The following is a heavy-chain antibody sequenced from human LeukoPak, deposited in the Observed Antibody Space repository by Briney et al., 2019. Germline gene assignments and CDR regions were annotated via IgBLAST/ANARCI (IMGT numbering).Heavy chain of an antibody. J-gene: IGHJ6*03. CDR3: AILAAADRRLYYYYYMDV. Sequence: SVKVSCKASGGTFSSYAISWVRQAPGQGLEWMGGIIPIFGTANYAQKFQGRVTITADESTSTAYMELSSLRSEDTAVYYCAILAAADRRLYYYYYMDVWGKGTTVTASS. D-gene: IGHD6-13*01. CDR2: IIPIFGTA. CDR1: GGTFSSYA. V-gene: IGHV1-69*13.